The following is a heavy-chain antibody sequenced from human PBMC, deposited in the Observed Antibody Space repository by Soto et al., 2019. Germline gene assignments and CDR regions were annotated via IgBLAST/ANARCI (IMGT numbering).Heavy chain of an antibody. D-gene: IGHD7-27*01. V-gene: IGHV3-23*01. CDR3: AKASATGKSDGMEV. Sequence: EVQLLESGGGLVQPGGSLRLSCVASGFPFSSYAMSWVRQTPGRGLECVSSISSGSNTYYTDSVRGRFTISRDNSKNSLYLQMSGLRADDTALYYCAKASATGKSDGMEVWGQGTTVSVSS. J-gene: IGHJ6*02. CDR2: ISSGSNT. CDR1: GFPFSSYA.